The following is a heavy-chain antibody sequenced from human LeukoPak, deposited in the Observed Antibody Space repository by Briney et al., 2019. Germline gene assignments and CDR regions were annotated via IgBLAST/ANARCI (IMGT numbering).Heavy chain of an antibody. CDR1: GFTFSSYA. J-gene: IGHJ4*02. CDR2: ISTSGVNT. D-gene: IGHD6-6*01. CDR3: AKSTSIPIRPSDY. V-gene: IGHV3-23*01. Sequence: GGSLRLSCAAPGFTFSSYAMSWVRQAPGKGLEWVSAISTSGVNTYYADSVKGRFTISRDNSKNTLYLQMSSLRAEDTAVYYCAKSTSIPIRPSDYWGQGALVTVSS.